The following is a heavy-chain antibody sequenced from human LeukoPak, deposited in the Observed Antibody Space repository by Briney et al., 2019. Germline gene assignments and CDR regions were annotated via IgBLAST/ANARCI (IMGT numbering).Heavy chain of an antibody. CDR2: IYYSGST. D-gene: IGHD6-13*01. V-gene: IGHV4-39*07. CDR1: GGSISSSSYY. CDR3: ARVLRAAASLNWFDP. Sequence: SETLSLTCTVSGGSISSSSYYWGWIRQPPGKGLEWIGSIYYSGSTYYNPSLKSRVTISVDTSKNQFSLKLSSVTAADTAVYYCARVLRAAASLNWFDPWGQGTLVTVSS. J-gene: IGHJ5*02.